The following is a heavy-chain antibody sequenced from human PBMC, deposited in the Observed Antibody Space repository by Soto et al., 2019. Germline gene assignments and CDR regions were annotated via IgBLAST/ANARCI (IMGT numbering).Heavy chain of an antibody. CDR2: FSLYNGNT. CDR3: ARVIAVAGNPHFRMDV. Sequence: ASVKVSCKGSGYAFARYGVSWVRQAPGQGLEWMGWFSLYNGNTNYARKVQGRVTMTADTSTSTAYMELRSLRSDDTAVYYCARVIAVAGNPHFRMDVWGQGTTVTVS. V-gene: IGHV1-18*01. J-gene: IGHJ6*02. CDR1: GYAFARYG. D-gene: IGHD6-19*01.